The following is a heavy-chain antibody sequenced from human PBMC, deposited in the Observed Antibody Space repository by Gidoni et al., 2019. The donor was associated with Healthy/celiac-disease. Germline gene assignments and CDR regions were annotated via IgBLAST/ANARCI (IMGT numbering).Heavy chain of an antibody. CDR1: GYSISSGYY. D-gene: IGHD1-26*01. CDR2: IYHSGST. Sequence: QVQLQESGPGLVKPSETLSLTFAVSGYSISSGYYWGWIRQPPGKGLEWIGSIYHSGSTYYNPSLKSRVTISVDTSKNQFSLKLSSVTAADTAVYYCARDREGDYWGQGTLVTVSS. J-gene: IGHJ4*02. CDR3: ARDREGDY. V-gene: IGHV4-38-2*02.